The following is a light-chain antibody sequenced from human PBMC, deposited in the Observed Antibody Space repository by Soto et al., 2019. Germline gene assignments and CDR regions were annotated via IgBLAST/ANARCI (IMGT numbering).Light chain of an antibody. CDR2: DAS. CDR1: QSVSSY. CDR3: QQYSNWPLT. V-gene: IGKV3-11*01. Sequence: EIVLTQSPATLSLSPGERATLSCRASQSVSSYLAWHQQKPGQAPRLLIYDASNRATGIPARFSGSGSGTDFTLTISSLQSEDFAFYYCQQYSNWPLTFGGGTKVDIK. J-gene: IGKJ4*01.